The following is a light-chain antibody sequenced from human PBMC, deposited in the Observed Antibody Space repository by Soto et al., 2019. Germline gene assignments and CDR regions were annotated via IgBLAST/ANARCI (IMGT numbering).Light chain of an antibody. CDR3: QHLDSYPIT. CDR1: QGISNY. J-gene: IGKJ5*01. V-gene: IGKV1-9*01. Sequence: DIQLTQSPSFLSASVGDRVTITCRASQGISNYVLWYQQKPGKAPKLLIYAASTLQSGVASRFSGSGSGTEFTLTISSLQPEDFAIYYCQHLDSYPITFGQGTRLE. CDR2: AAS.